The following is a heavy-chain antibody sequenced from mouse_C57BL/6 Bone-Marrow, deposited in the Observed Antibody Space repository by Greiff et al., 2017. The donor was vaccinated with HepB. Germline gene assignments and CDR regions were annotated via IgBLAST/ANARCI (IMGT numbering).Heavy chain of an antibody. Sequence: VQLQQSGPELVKPGASVKLSCKASGYTFTSYDINWVKQRPGQGLEWIGWIYPRDGSTKYNEKCKGKATLHVATSSITAYMELHSLTSEDSAVDFCARRGYDYGAWFAYWGQGTLVTVSA. CDR3: ARRGYDYGAWFAY. J-gene: IGHJ3*01. CDR1: GYTFTSYD. CDR2: IYPRDGST. D-gene: IGHD2-4*01. V-gene: IGHV1-85*01.